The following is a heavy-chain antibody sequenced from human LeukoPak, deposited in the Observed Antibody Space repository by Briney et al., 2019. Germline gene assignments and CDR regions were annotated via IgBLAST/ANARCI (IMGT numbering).Heavy chain of an antibody. J-gene: IGHJ1*01. D-gene: IGHD2-21*01. Sequence: SETLSLTCTVSGGSFSSGSYYWNWIRQPPGTGLEWIGFIYYNGSTNYNPSLKSRVTMSVDTSKNQFSLKLTSVTAADTAIYYCAREGFDVFDSQHWGQGTLVTVSS. CDR1: GGSFSSGSYY. CDR3: AREGFDVFDSQH. V-gene: IGHV4-61*01. CDR2: IYYNGST.